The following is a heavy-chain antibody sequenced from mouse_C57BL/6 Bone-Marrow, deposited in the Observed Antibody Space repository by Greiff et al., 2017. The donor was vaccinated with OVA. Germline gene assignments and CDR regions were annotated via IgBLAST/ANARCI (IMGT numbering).Heavy chain of an antibody. D-gene: IGHD2-5*01. V-gene: IGHV1-55*01. CDR3: ARGGKTYYSKRLYAMDY. J-gene: IGHJ4*01. CDR1: GYTFTSYW. Sequence: QVQLQQPGAELVKPGASVKMSCKASGYTFTSYWITWVKQRPGQGLEWIGDIYPGSGSTNYNEKFKSKATLTVDTSSSTAYMQLSSLTSEDSAVYYCARGGKTYYSKRLYAMDYWGQGTSVTVSS. CDR2: IYPGSGST.